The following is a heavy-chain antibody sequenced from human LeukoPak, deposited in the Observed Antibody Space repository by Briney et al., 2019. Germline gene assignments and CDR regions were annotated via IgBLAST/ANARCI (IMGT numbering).Heavy chain of an antibody. V-gene: IGHV4-59*01. D-gene: IGHD4-11*01. J-gene: IGHJ4*02. Sequence: ASETLSLTCTVSGGSISSYYWSWIRQPPGKGLEWIGYIYYSGSTNYNPSLKSRVTISVDTSKNQFSLKLSSVTAADTAVYYCARLYSTYGENWGQGTLVTVSS. CDR1: GGSISSYY. CDR3: ARLYSTYGEN. CDR2: IYYSGST.